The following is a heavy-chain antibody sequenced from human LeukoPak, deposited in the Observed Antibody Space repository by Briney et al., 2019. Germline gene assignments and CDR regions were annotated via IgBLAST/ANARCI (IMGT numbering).Heavy chain of an antibody. V-gene: IGHV3-21*04. CDR1: GLTFSSYS. CDR3: ARAPAPILFDY. J-gene: IGHJ4*02. CDR2: ISSSSSYI. Sequence: GGSLRLSCAASGLTFSSYSMNWVRQAPGKGLEWVSSISSSSSYIYYADSVKGRFTISRDNAKNSLYLQMNSLRAEDTAVYYCARAPAPILFDYWGQGTLVTVSS. D-gene: IGHD2-2*02.